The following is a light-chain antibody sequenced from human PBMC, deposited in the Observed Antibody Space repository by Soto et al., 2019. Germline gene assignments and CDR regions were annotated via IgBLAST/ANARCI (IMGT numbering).Light chain of an antibody. CDR3: LQDNYNQLT. CDR1: QGVGND. J-gene: IGKJ4*01. Sequence: AVQMTQSPSSLSASVGDRVTITCRASQGVGNDLAWYQQRPGKAPNLLIFHASTLQSGVPSRFSGSGSGTDFTLTISGLQPEDSATYYCLQDNYNQLTFGGGTKVDIK. V-gene: IGKV1-6*01. CDR2: HAS.